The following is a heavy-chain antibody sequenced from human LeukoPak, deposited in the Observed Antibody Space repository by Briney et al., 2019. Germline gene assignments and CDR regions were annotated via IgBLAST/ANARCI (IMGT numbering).Heavy chain of an antibody. CDR1: GFNFSNYD. CDR3: AKGDTS. V-gene: IGHV3-30*02. Sequence: GGSLRLSCAASGFNFSNYDMHWVRQTPGKGLEWVAFIRYDGSDKYYADSVKGRFTISRDNSKNTLYLQMNSLRTEDTAVYYCAKGDTSWGQGTLVTVSS. CDR2: IRYDGSDK. J-gene: IGHJ5*02. D-gene: IGHD2-21*02.